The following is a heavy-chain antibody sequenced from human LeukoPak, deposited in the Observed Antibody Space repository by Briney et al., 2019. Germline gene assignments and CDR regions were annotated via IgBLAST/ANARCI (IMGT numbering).Heavy chain of an antibody. Sequence: ASVKVSCTASGGTFSSYAISWVRQAPGQGLEWMGGIIPIFGTANYAQKFQGRVTITADKSTSTAYMELSSLRSEDTAVYYCASGRTTVVRDEYYYYYMDVWGKGTTVTVSS. J-gene: IGHJ6*03. CDR1: GGTFSSYA. V-gene: IGHV1-69*06. D-gene: IGHD4-23*01. CDR2: IIPIFGTA. CDR3: ASGRTTVVRDEYYYYYMDV.